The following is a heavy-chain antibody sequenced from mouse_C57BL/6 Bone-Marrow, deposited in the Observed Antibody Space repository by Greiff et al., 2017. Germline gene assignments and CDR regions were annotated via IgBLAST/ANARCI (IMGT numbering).Heavy chain of an antibody. Sequence: EVQLQQSGAELVKPGASVKFSCTASGFNIKDYYMHWVKQSTEQGLEWIGRIVPEDGETKSAPKFQGKATITADTSSNTAYLQLSSLTSEDTAVYYCARGGNYYGAMDYWGQGTSVTVSS. J-gene: IGHJ4*01. CDR3: ARGGNYYGAMDY. CDR1: GFNIKDYY. V-gene: IGHV14-2*01. CDR2: IVPEDGET. D-gene: IGHD1-1*01.